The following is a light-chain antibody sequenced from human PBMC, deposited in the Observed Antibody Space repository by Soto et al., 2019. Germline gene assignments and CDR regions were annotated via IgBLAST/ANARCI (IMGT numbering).Light chain of an antibody. J-gene: IGKJ1*01. CDR1: QRVDFY. V-gene: IGKV1-39*01. CDR2: AAS. CDR3: QQSYNILWT. Sequence: DIQMTQSPSSLSASVGDRVTITCRASQRVDFYLNWYQQRPGTAPKLLIYAASNLENGVPSRFSGSGSGTHFTITINNLQPEDFATYYCQQSYNILWTFGQGTKVEIK.